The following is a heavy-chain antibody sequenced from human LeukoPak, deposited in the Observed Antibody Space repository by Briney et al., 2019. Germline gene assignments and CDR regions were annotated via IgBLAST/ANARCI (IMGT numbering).Heavy chain of an antibody. CDR3: ARDGDSGSSAWFDP. CDR1: GGSISSYY. V-gene: IGHV4-59*08. D-gene: IGHD1-26*01. J-gene: IGHJ5*02. CDR2: IYYSGST. Sequence: PSETLSLTCTVSGGSISSYYWSWFRQPPGKGLEWIGYIYYSGSTNYNPSLKSRVTISVDTSKNQFSLKLSSVTAADTAVYYCARDGDSGSSAWFDPWGQGTLVTVSS.